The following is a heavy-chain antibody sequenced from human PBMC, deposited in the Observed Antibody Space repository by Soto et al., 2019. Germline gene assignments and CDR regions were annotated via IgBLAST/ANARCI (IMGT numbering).Heavy chain of an antibody. CDR2: ISSSSSYI. V-gene: IGHV3-21*01. Sequence: EVQLVESGGGLVKPGGSLRLSCAASGFTFSSYSMNWVRQAPGKGLEWVSSISSSSSYIYYADSVKGRFTISRDNAKNSLYLQMNSLRAEDTAVYYCAREGGVEMATIPTDDWGQGTLVTVSS. D-gene: IGHD5-12*01. CDR3: AREGGVEMATIPTDD. CDR1: GFTFSSYS. J-gene: IGHJ4*02.